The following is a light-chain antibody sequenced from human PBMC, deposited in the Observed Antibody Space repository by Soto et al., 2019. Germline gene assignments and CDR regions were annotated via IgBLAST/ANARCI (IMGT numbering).Light chain of an antibody. J-gene: IGLJ1*01. Sequence: VLTQAPATSGTPGQRATISGSGPTSKIGTNTVNWNQHLPRTARKLHIYGNNQRPSGVPKRLSGSKPGTSASLAVSGLQSEDEAHYYCAVGDASRNGYVIGTGAKVTVL. CDR2: GNN. CDR3: AVGDASRNGYV. CDR1: TSKIGTNT. V-gene: IGLV1-44*01.